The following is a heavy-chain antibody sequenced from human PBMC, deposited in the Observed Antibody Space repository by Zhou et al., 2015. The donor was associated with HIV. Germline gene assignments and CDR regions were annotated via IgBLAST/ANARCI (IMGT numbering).Heavy chain of an antibody. CDR2: ISGTAGTT. CDR1: GFTFSDYY. V-gene: IGHV3-11*01. D-gene: IGHD6-19*01. Sequence: QVYLVESGGGLVKPGGSLALSCAASGFTFSDYYMAWIRQAPGKGLEWISYISGTAGTTYYADSVKGRFTISRDNGEKSMRLQMSRLRADDTAVYYCVRAYHPHSSGWRSWFDPWGQGTLVTVSS. J-gene: IGHJ5*02. CDR3: VRAYHPHSSGWRSWFDP.